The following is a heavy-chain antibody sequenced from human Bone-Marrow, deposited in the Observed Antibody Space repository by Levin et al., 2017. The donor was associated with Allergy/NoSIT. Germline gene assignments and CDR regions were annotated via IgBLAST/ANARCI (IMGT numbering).Heavy chain of an antibody. D-gene: IGHD1-26*01. CDR3: ASPSVGATLRIDY. J-gene: IGHJ4*02. CDR2: IYHSGST. CDR1: GYSISSGYY. Sequence: PSETLSLTCAVSGYSISSGYYWGWIRQPPGKGLEWIGSIYHSGSTYYNPSLKSRVTISVDTSKNQFSLKLSSVTAADTAVYYCASPSVGATLRIDYWGQGTLVTVSS. V-gene: IGHV4-38-2*01.